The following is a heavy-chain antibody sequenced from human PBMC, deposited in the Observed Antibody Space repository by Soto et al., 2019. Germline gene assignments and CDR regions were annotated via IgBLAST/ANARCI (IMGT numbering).Heavy chain of an antibody. Sequence: LSLTCAVYGGSFSGYYWSWIRQPPGKGLEWIGEINHSGSTNYNPSLKSRVTISVDTSKNQFSLKLSSVTAADTAVYYCARGESNLDYWGQGTLVTVSS. CDR3: ARGESNLDY. CDR2: INHSGST. J-gene: IGHJ4*02. CDR1: GGSFSGYY. V-gene: IGHV4-34*01.